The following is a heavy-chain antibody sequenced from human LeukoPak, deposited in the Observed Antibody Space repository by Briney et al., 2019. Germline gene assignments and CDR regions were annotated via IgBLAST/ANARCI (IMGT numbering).Heavy chain of an antibody. D-gene: IGHD3-22*01. CDR1: GFSFSNYA. Sequence: PGGSLRLSCVPSGFSFSNYAMSWVRQASGKGLEWVSSISGSGGSTHYADSVKGRFTISRDKTKNTLYLQMNSLRAEDTAVYYCAKSSYYDASGYYREYYFDYWGQGTLVTVSS. V-gene: IGHV3-23*01. CDR2: ISGSGGST. J-gene: IGHJ4*02. CDR3: AKSSYYDASGYYREYYFDY.